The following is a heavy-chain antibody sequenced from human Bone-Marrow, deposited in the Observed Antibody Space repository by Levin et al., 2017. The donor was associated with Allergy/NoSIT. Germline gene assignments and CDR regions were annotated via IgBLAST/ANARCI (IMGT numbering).Heavy chain of an antibody. CDR2: LNPGSGRT. CDR3: ARGAEEMASTPFDY. V-gene: IGHV1-46*01. J-gene: IGHJ4*02. D-gene: IGHD5-24*01. CDR1: GYKFANYY. Sequence: GGSLRLSCMASGYKFANYYIHWVRRAPGQGLEWVGLLNPGSGRTTYAHNFRGRVTMTWDTSTTTAYMELSGLRSDDTAVYYCARGAEEMASTPFDYWGQGSLVTVSS.